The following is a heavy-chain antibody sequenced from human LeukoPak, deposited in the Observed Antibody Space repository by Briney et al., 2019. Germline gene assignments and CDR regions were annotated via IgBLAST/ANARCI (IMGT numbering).Heavy chain of an antibody. CDR1: GFTFSNSA. D-gene: IGHD3-9*01. J-gene: IGHJ4*02. V-gene: IGHV3-21*01. CDR3: ARDPLRYLRVGHYDY. CDR2: IDYDSSRI. Sequence: PGGSLRLSCAASGFTFSNSAMNWVRQVPGKGLEWVSSIDYDSSRIYYAASVRGRFTISRDNARNSVYLQMNSLRVEDTAVYYCARDPLRYLRVGHYDYWGQGTLVAVSS.